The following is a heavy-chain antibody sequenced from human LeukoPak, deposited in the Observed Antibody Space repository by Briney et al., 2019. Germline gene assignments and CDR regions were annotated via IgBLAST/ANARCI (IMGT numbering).Heavy chain of an antibody. CDR1: GFIFSSYW. D-gene: IGHD5-24*01. J-gene: IGHJ4*02. CDR2: INSDGSST. V-gene: IGHV3-74*01. Sequence: GGSLRLSCAASGFIFSSYWMHWVRQAPGKGLVWVSRINSDGSSTSYADSVKGRFTISRDNAKNTLYLQMNSLRAEDTAVYYCARVTDGYNYFDYWGQGTLVTVSS. CDR3: ARVTDGYNYFDY.